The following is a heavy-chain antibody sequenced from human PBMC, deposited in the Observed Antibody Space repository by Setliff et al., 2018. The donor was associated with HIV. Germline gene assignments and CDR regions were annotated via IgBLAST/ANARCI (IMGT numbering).Heavy chain of an antibody. CDR2: IYHSGST. CDR1: GGSISSGGYS. D-gene: IGHD6-19*01. V-gene: IGHV4-30-2*01. J-gene: IGHJ4*02. Sequence: SETLSLTCAVSGGSISSGGYSWSWIRQPPGKGLEWIGYIYHSGSTYYNPSLKSRVTISVDTSKNQFSLKLSSVTAADTAVYYCARESTDSSGYYRGYFDYWGQGTLVTVSS. CDR3: ARESTDSSGYYRGYFDY.